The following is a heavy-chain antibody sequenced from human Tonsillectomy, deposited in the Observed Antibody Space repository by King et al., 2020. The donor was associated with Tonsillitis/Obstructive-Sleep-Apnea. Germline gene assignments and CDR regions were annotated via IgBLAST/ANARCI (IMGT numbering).Heavy chain of an antibody. V-gene: IGHV3-7*02. CDR1: GFTFSSYW. CDR2: IKQDGSEK. D-gene: IGHD2-21*01. J-gene: IGHJ3*02. CDR3: ARGAAVVVIANDAFDI. Sequence: VQLVESGGGLVQPGGSLRLSCAASGFTFSSYWMSWVRQAPGKGLEWVANIKQDGSEKYYVDSVKGRFTISREHAKNSLYLQMNSLRAEDTAVYYCARGAAVVVIANDAFDIWGQGTMVTVSS.